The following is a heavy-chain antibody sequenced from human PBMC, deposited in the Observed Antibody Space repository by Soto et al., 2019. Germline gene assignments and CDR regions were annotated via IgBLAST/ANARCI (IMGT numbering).Heavy chain of an antibody. CDR2: ISGNGGST. Sequence: GGSLRLSCATSGFTFSNYAMSWVRQAPGKGLEWVSTISGNGGSTYYADSVKGRFTISRDNSKNMLFLQINSLRDDDSAVYYCAKRPASIITFDYWGQGTPVTVSS. CDR1: GFTFSNYA. CDR3: AKRPASIITFDY. D-gene: IGHD2-2*01. J-gene: IGHJ4*02. V-gene: IGHV3-23*01.